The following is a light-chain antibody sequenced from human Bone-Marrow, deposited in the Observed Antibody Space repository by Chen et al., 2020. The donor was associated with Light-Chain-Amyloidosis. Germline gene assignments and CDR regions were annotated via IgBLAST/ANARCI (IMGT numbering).Light chain of an antibody. V-gene: IGKV3-20*01. Sequence: EIVLTQSPGTLSLSPGEGANLSCRASQTISSNYLTWYQQKFGQAPRLLIYGSSSRATGIPDRVTGSGSGIDFTLTINRLEHEDFAMYYCQHYGTSPLTVVGGTKVEIK. J-gene: IGKJ4*01. CDR2: GSS. CDR1: QTISSNY. CDR3: QHYGTSPLT.